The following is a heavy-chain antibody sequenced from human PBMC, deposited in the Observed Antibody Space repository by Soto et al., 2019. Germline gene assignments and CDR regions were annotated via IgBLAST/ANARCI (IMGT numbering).Heavy chain of an antibody. CDR1: GFTFSSYS. D-gene: IGHD3-3*01. V-gene: IGHV3-21*01. CDR2: ISSSSSYI. Sequence: SLRLSCAASGFTFSSYSMNWVRQAPGKGLEWVSSISSSSSYIYYADSVKGRFTISRDNAKNSLYLQMNSLRAEDTAVYYCARDEAPILEWLFWFDPWGQGTLVTVSS. J-gene: IGHJ5*02. CDR3: ARDEAPILEWLFWFDP.